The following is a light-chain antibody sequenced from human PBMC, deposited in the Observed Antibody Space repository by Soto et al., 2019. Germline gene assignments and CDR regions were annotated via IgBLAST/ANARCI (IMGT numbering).Light chain of an antibody. Sequence: QSALTQPASVSGSPGQSITISCTGSSSDVVGYNYVSWYQQHPVKAPKLMIYEVSNRPSGVSNRFSGSKSGNTASLTISGLQAEDEADYYCSSYTSSSTYNYVFGTGTKLTV. V-gene: IGLV2-14*01. J-gene: IGLJ1*01. CDR3: SSYTSSSTYNYV. CDR1: SSDVVGYNY. CDR2: EVS.